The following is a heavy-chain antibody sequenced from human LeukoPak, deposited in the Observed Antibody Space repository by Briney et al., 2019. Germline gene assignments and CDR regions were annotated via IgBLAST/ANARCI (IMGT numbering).Heavy chain of an antibody. CDR3: ANHLACGSTSCPPFDY. V-gene: IGHV3-74*01. CDR2: IYSDGSGT. J-gene: IGHJ4*02. Sequence: GGSLRLSCAASGFTFSTSWMHWVRQAPGKGLVWVSRIYSDGSGTSYADSVKGRFTISRDNAKNSLYLQMNSLRAEDTAVYYCANHLACGSTSCPPFDYWGQGTLVTVSS. CDR1: GFTFSTSW. D-gene: IGHD2-2*01.